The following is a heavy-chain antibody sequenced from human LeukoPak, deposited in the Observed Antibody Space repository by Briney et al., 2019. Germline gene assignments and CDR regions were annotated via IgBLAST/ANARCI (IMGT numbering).Heavy chain of an antibody. V-gene: IGHV3-23*01. CDR2: ISGTGGST. Sequence: PGGSLRLSCAASGFTFSSYAINWVRQAPGKGLEWVSGISGTGGSTHYADSVKGRFTISRDNSKNTLYLQMNSLRAEDTAVYYCARASPPYSSGLGGAFDIWGQGTMVTVSS. J-gene: IGHJ3*02. CDR3: ARASPPYSSGLGGAFDI. CDR1: GFTFSSYA. D-gene: IGHD6-19*01.